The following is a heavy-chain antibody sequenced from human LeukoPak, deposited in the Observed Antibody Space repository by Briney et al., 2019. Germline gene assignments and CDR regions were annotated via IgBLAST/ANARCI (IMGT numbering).Heavy chain of an antibody. Sequence: PSETLSLTCTVSGYSISSGYYWGWIRQPPGKGLEWIGSIYHSGSTNYNPSLKSRVTISVDTSKNQFSLKLSSVTAADTAVYYCARDVDGSGSYPPRFDYWGQGTLVTVSS. CDR3: ARDVDGSGSYPPRFDY. CDR1: GYSISSGYY. J-gene: IGHJ4*02. D-gene: IGHD3-10*01. CDR2: IYHSGST. V-gene: IGHV4-38-2*02.